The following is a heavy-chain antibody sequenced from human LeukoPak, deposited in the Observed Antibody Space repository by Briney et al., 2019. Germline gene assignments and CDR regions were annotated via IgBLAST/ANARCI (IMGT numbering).Heavy chain of an antibody. Sequence: RGSLRLSCAASGFTFSSYWMHWVRQAPGKGLVWVSLINTDGTTTNYADSVKGRFTISRDNAKNTLYLQMSTLRAEDTAVYYCATLTFGESDSFDYWGQGNLVTVSS. J-gene: IGHJ4*02. CDR2: INTDGTTT. V-gene: IGHV3-74*01. CDR1: GFTFSSYW. CDR3: ATLTFGESDSFDY. D-gene: IGHD3-10*01.